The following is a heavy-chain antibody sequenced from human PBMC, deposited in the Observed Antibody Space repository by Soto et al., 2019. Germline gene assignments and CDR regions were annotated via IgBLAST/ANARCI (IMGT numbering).Heavy chain of an antibody. CDR1: GDSVSSNSAA. J-gene: IGHJ6*02. CDR3: APFRFPITILRVAITWPKYSGMDV. Sequence: PSQTLSVTCAVSGDSVSSNSAAWNWIRQSPSRGLEWLGRTYYRPKWYNDYAVSVKSRITINPDTSKYQFSLQLNAVTTESTAVYYCAPFRFPITILRVAITWPKYSGMDVWGQGTTVTVS. V-gene: IGHV6-1*01. D-gene: IGHD3-3*01. CDR2: TYYRPKWYN.